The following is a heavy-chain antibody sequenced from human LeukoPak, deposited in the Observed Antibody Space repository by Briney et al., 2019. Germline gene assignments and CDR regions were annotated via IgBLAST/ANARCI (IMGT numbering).Heavy chain of an antibody. J-gene: IGHJ5*02. V-gene: IGHV1-18*01. Sequence: ASVKVSCKASGYTFTSYGISWVRQAPGQGLEWMGWISAYNGNTNYAQKFQGRVTMTEDTSTDTAYMELSSLRSEDTAVYYCALRVDRLQMYNWFDPWGQGTLVAVSS. D-gene: IGHD3-3*01. CDR3: ALRVDRLQMYNWFDP. CDR1: GYTFTSYG. CDR2: ISAYNGNT.